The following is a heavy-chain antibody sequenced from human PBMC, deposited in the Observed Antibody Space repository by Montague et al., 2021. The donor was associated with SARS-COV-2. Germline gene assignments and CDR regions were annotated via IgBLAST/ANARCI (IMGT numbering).Heavy chain of an antibody. Sequence: PALVKPTQTLTLTCTFSGFSITTSTMGVGWIRQPPGKALEWLALIYWGDEKRFSPSLKRRLTITKDTSKNQVVLTMTNMDPVDTATYYCAHSYGDYLFDYWGQGTLVTVSS. CDR1: GFSITTSTMG. CDR2: IYWGDEK. D-gene: IGHD4-17*01. J-gene: IGHJ4*02. V-gene: IGHV2-5*02. CDR3: AHSYGDYLFDY.